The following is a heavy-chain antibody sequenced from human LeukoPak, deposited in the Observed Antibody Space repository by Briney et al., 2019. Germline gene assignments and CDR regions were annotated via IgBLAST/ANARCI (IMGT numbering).Heavy chain of an antibody. Sequence: SVTVSCTASGGTFTIYAISWVRQAPGQGHEWMGRIIPILGIANYAQKFQGRVTITADKSTSTAYMELSSLRSEDTAVYYCARDHGDYWGQGTLVTVSS. CDR1: GGTFTIYA. CDR2: IIPILGIA. V-gene: IGHV1-69*04. J-gene: IGHJ4*02. CDR3: ARDHGDY.